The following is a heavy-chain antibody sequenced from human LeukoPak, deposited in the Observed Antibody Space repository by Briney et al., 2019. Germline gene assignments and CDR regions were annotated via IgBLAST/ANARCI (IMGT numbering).Heavy chain of an antibody. CDR2: INPNSGGT. V-gene: IGHV1-2*02. CDR3: ARAPDFWSGYYTGRAFDI. CDR1: GYTFTGYY. Sequence: ASVKVSCKASGYTFTGYYMHWVRQAPGQGLEWMGWINPNSGGTNYAQKFQGRVTMTRDTSISTAYMELSSLRSDDTAVYYCARAPDFWSGYYTGRAFDIWGQGTMVTVSS. D-gene: IGHD3-3*01. J-gene: IGHJ3*02.